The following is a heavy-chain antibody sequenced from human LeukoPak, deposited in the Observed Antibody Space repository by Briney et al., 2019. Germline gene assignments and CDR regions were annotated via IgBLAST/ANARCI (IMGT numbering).Heavy chain of an antibody. CDR1: ESTFSSYS. Sequence: GGSLRLSCAASESTFSSYSMRWVRQAPGKGLEWVSAISSRSAHIYYADSVKGRFTIPRDNAKNSLYLEMKNLRADDTAVYYCARDRSTSRYYHGMDVWGPGTTVIVSS. V-gene: IGHV3-21*01. CDR2: ISSRSAHI. CDR3: ARDRSTSRYYHGMDV. J-gene: IGHJ6*02. D-gene: IGHD2-2*01.